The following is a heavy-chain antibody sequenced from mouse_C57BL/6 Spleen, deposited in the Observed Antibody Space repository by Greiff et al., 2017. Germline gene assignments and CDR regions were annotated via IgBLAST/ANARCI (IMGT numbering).Heavy chain of an antibody. Sequence: EVQLVASEGGLVQPGSSMKLSCTASGFTFSDYYMAWVRQVPEKGLEWVANINYDGSSTYYLDSLKSRFIISRDNAKNILYLQMSSLKSEDTATYYCARDYHGDYWGQGTTLTVSS. CDR3: ARDYHGDY. CDR1: GFTFSDYY. V-gene: IGHV5-16*01. CDR2: INYDGSST. J-gene: IGHJ2*01.